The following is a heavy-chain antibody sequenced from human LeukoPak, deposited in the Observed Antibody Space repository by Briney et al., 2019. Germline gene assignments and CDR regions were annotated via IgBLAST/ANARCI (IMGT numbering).Heavy chain of an antibody. CDR3: ARDRRLRFLEWSSIVYFQH. CDR2: INPSGGST. D-gene: IGHD3-3*01. V-gene: IGHV1-46*01. J-gene: IGHJ1*01. Sequence: VASVKVSCKASGYTFTSYYIHWVRQAPGQGLECMGIINPSGGSTSYAQKFQGRVTMTRDMSTSTVYMELSSLRSEDTAVYYCARDRRLRFLEWSSIVYFQHWGQGTLVTVSS. CDR1: GYTFTSYY.